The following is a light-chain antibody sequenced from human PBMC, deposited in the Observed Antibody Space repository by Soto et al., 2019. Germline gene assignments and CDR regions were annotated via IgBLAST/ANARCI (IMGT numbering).Light chain of an antibody. CDR2: DDS. J-gene: IGLJ1*01. Sequence: SYELTQPPSVSVAPGQTARISCGGNNIEDKRVHWYQQKPGQAPVLVVHDDSDRPSGIPERFSGSNSGNTATLTISRVEAGDEADYYCQAWDSSGDQHYVFGGGTKVTVL. CDR1: NIEDKR. V-gene: IGLV3-21*02. CDR3: QAWDSSGDQHYV.